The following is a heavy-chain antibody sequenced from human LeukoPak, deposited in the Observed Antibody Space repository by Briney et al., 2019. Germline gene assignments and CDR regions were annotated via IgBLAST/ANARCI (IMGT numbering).Heavy chain of an antibody. V-gene: IGHV1-46*01. Sequence: GSVKVSCKASGYTLTTYHMHWVRQAPGQGLEWMGIIIPSDGRTTFSQNFQGRVTITRDTSTSTVYMELSSLTSEDTAVYYCARARYAGNQIDYWGQGTLVTVFS. J-gene: IGHJ4*02. CDR3: ARARYAGNQIDY. D-gene: IGHD2-8*01. CDR1: GYTLTTYH. CDR2: IIPSDGRT.